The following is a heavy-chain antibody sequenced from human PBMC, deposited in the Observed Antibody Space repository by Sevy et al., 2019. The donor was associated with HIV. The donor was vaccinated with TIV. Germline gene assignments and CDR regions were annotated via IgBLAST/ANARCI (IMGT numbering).Heavy chain of an antibody. Sequence: GGSLRLSCAASGFTFSNYAMHWVRQAPGKGLEWVAVISYDGNNKYYADSVKDRFTISRDNSKNTLYLQMNSLRAEDTAVYYCTREAYCSGGTCYSFEYWGQGTLVTVSS. V-gene: IGHV3-30-3*01. CDR1: GFTFSNYA. CDR2: ISYDGNNK. CDR3: TREAYCSGGTCYSFEY. D-gene: IGHD2-15*01. J-gene: IGHJ4*02.